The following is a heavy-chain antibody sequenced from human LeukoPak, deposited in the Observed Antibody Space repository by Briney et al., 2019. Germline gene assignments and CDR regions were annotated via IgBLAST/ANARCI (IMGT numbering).Heavy chain of an antibody. V-gene: IGHV4-38-2*02. Sequence: SETLSLTCTVSGYSISSGYYWGWIRQPPGKGLEWIGSIYHSGSTYYNPSLKSRVTISVDTSKNQFSLKLSSVTAADTAVYYCARDKDGVVIFHWGQGTLVTVSS. CDR3: ARDKDGVVIFH. CDR1: GYSISSGYY. CDR2: IYHSGST. J-gene: IGHJ4*02. D-gene: IGHD3-3*01.